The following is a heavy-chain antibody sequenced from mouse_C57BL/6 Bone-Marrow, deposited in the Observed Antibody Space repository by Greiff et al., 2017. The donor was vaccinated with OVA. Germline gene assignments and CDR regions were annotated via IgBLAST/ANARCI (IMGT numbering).Heavy chain of an antibody. V-gene: IGHV3-6*01. J-gene: IGHJ4*01. Sequence: ESGPGLVKPSQSLSLTCSVTGYSITSGYYWNWIRQFPGNKLEWMGYISYDGSNNYNPSLKNRISITRDTSKNQFFLKWNSVTAEDTATYYCARNFYAMDYWGQGTSVTVSS. CDR1: GYSITSGYY. CDR2: ISYDGSN. CDR3: ARNFYAMDY.